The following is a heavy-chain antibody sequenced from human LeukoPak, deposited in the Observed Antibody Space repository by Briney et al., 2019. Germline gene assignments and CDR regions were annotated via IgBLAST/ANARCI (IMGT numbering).Heavy chain of an antibody. J-gene: IGHJ4*02. Sequence: SGTLSLTCAVSGGSISSSNWWSWVRQPPGKGLEWIGEIYHGGNTNYNPSLKSRVTISVDTSKNQFSLKLSSVTAADTAVYYCARGGTWPVRFDYWGQGTLVTVSS. CDR1: GGSISSSNW. CDR2: IYHGGNT. V-gene: IGHV4-4*02. CDR3: ARGGTWPVRFDY. D-gene: IGHD6-19*01.